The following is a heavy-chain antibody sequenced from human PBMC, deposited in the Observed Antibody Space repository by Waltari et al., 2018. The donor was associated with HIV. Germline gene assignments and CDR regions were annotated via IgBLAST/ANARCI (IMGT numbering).Heavy chain of an antibody. CDR2: IYHSGST. V-gene: IGHV4-4*02. J-gene: IGHJ4*02. CDR1: GGSISSTNW. CDR3: ARIGCSGGTCYTPQGYFDY. D-gene: IGHD2-15*01. Sequence: QVQLQESGPGLVKPSGTLSLPCAVSGGSISSTNWWSWVRQPPGKGMEWIWEIYHSGSTNYNPSLKCRVTISVDKSKNQFSLKLSSVTAADTAVYYCARIGCSGGTCYTPQGYFDYWGQGTLVTVSS.